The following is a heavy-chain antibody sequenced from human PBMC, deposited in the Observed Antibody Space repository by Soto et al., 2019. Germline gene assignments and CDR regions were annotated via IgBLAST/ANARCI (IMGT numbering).Heavy chain of an antibody. CDR3: ARDGGVYGFDY. CDR1: GFTFSSYE. Sequence: GGSLRLSCTASGFTFSSYEMNWVRQAPGKGLEWVSYLSSSGSTIYYADSVKGRFTISRDNAKNSLYLQMNSLRAEDTAFYYCARDGGVYGFDYWGQGTLVTVSS. V-gene: IGHV3-48*03. J-gene: IGHJ4*02. D-gene: IGHD4-17*01. CDR2: LSSSGSTI.